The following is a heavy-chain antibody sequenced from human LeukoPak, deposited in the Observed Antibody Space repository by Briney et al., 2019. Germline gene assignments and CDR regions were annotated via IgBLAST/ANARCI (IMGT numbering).Heavy chain of an antibody. CDR3: ASNYVSTHLSYYYYYYMDV. D-gene: IGHD3-10*02. V-gene: IGHV1-18*01. J-gene: IGHJ6*03. CDR1: GYTFTSYG. CDR2: ISAYNGNT. Sequence: ASVKVSCTASGYTFTSYGISWVRQAPGQGLEWMGWISAYNGNTNYAQKLQGRVTMTTDTSTSTAYMELRSLRSDDTAVYYCASNYVSTHLSYYYYYYMDVWGKGTTVTISS.